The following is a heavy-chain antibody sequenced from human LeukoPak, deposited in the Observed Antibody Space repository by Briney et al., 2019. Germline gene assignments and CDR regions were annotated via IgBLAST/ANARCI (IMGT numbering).Heavy chain of an antibody. D-gene: IGHD3/OR15-3a*01. J-gene: IGHJ4*02. CDR3: ARQTGSGLFILP. CDR2: IYYSGNT. CDR1: GGSTSSSSYY. V-gene: IGHV4-39*01. Sequence: SETLSLTCTVSGGSTSSSSYYWAWIRQPPGKGLEWIGSIYYSGNTYYNASLKSQVSISIDTSKNQFSLRLTSVTAADTAVYYCARQTGSGLFILPGGQGTLVTVSS.